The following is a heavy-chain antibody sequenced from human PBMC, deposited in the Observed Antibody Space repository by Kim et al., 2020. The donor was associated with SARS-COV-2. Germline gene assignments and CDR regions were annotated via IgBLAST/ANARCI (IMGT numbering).Heavy chain of an antibody. CDR3: ARSRRFSGAYDI. Sequence: YYSTSLKTRLTISKDTSKNQVVLTMTNMDPVDTATYYCARSRRFSGAYDIWGQGTMVTVSS. V-gene: IGHV2-70*01. D-gene: IGHD3-3*01. J-gene: IGHJ3*02.